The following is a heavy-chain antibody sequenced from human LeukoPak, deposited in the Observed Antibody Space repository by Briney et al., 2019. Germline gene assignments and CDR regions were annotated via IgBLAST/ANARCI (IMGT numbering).Heavy chain of an antibody. CDR3: ARERAYYYDSSGYYFPDAFDI. J-gene: IGHJ3*02. CDR2: ISYDGSNK. CDR1: GFTFSSYA. D-gene: IGHD3-22*01. Sequence: GGSLRLSCAASGFTFSSYAMHWVRQAPGKGLEWVAVISYDGSNKYYADSVKGRFTISGDNSKNTLYLQMNSLRAEDTAVYYCARERAYYYDSSGYYFPDAFDIWGQGTMVTVSS. V-gene: IGHV3-30-3*01.